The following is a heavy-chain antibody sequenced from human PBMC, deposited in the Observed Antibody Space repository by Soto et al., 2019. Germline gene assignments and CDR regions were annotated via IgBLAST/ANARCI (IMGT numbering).Heavy chain of an antibody. J-gene: IGHJ3*02. V-gene: IGHV1-46*01. CDR2: INPSGGST. Sequence: ASVKVSCKASGYTFTSYYMHWVRQAPGQGLEWMGIINPSGGSTSYAQKFQGRVTMTRDTSTSTVYMELSSLRSEDTAVYYCARGCVVVVPSDAFDIWGQGTMVTVSS. CDR3: ARGCVVVVPSDAFDI. D-gene: IGHD3-22*01. CDR1: GYTFTSYY.